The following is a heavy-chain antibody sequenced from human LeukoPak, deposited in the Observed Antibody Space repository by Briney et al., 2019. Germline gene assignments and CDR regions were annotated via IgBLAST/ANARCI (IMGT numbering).Heavy chain of an antibody. CDR2: INTNGVTT. Sequence: PGGSLRLSCSASGFTLSSFPMHWVRQAPGKGLEFVSAINTNGVTTYYADSVKGRFTISRDSSKNTLSLQMSSLRAEDTAVYYCVENRGSGYDYWGQGTLVTVSS. V-gene: IGHV3-64D*06. CDR1: GFTLSSFP. J-gene: IGHJ4*02. CDR3: VENRGSGYDY. D-gene: IGHD6-19*01.